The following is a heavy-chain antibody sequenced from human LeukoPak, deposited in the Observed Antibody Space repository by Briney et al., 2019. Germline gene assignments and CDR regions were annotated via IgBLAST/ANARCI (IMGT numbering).Heavy chain of an antibody. D-gene: IGHD2-15*01. CDR1: GYSFPSYW. V-gene: IGHV5-51*01. CDR3: ARVWYSDDAFDI. Sequence: GESLKISCKDSGYSFPSYWIAWVRQMPGKGLEWMGIVYPGDSDTRYSPSFQGQVTMSADKSISTAYLQWSSLKASDTAMYYCARVWYSDDAFDIWGQGTMVIVSS. CDR2: VYPGDSDT. J-gene: IGHJ3*02.